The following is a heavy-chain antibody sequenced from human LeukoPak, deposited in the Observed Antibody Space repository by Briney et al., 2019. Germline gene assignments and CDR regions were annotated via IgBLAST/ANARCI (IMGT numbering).Heavy chain of an antibody. CDR3: ARDQYSSTWYRGAFDV. J-gene: IGHJ3*01. CDR1: GFTFTTSW. V-gene: IGHV3-74*01. D-gene: IGHD6-13*01. Sequence: PGGSLRLSCAASGFTFTTSWMHWFRQAPGKGLVWVSRIESDGTSTTYADSVKGRFTISRDNAKNTLYLQMNSLSAEDTAVYYCARDQYSSTWYRGAFDVWGQGTMVSVSS. CDR2: IESDGTST.